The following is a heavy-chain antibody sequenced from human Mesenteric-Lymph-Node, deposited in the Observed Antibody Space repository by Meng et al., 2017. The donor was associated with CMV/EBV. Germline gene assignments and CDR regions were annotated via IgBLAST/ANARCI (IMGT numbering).Heavy chain of an antibody. CDR1: GFTFSVYA. CDR2: ISYDGTNK. Sequence: GGSLRLSCAASGFTFSVYAMHWVRQAPGKGLEWVAVISYDGTNKYYPDSVKGRFTISRDNSKNTLYLQMNSLRVEDTALYYCARLGCSSTSCPFQHWGQGTLVTVSS. CDR3: ARLGCSSTSCPFQH. D-gene: IGHD2-2*01. V-gene: IGHV3-30-3*01. J-gene: IGHJ1*01.